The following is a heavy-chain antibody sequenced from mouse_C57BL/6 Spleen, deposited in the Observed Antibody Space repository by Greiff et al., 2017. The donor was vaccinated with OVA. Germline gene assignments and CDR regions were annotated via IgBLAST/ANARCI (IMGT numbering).Heavy chain of an antibody. V-gene: IGHV1-61*01. CDR3: ARGKGAWFAD. J-gene: IGHJ3*01. CDR2: IYPSDSET. CDR1: GYTFTSYW. Sequence: QVQLQQPGAELVRPGSSVKLSCKASGYTFTSYWMDWVKQRPGQGLEWIGNIYPSDSETHYNQKFKDKATLTVDKSSSTAYMQLSSLTSEDSAVYYCARGKGAWFADWGQGTLVTVSA.